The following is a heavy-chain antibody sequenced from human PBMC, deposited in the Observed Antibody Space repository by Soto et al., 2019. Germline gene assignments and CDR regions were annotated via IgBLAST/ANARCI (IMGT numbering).Heavy chain of an antibody. CDR2: INHSGST. Sequence: PSETLSLTCAVYGGSFSGYYWSWIRHPPGKGLEWIGDINHSGSTNYNPSLKSRVTISVDTSKNQFSLKLSSVTAADTAVYYCARGSGYDFWSGYYTGWFDPWGQGTLVTVSS. V-gene: IGHV4-34*01. CDR1: GGSFSGYY. D-gene: IGHD3-3*01. CDR3: ARGSGYDFWSGYYTGWFDP. J-gene: IGHJ5*02.